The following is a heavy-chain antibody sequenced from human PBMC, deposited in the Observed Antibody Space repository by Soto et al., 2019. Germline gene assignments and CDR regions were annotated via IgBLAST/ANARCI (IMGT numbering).Heavy chain of an antibody. V-gene: IGHV3-9*01. CDR2: ISWNSGSI. Sequence: QPGGSLRLSCAASGFDFSIYAMHWVRQVPGKGLEWVSSISWNSGSIAYADSVKGRFTISRDNAKNSLYLQMNSLRVEDTALFYCAKDIQGSDPYGMDVWGLGTTVTVSS. CDR3: AKDIQGSDPYGMDV. J-gene: IGHJ6*02. CDR1: GFDFSIYA.